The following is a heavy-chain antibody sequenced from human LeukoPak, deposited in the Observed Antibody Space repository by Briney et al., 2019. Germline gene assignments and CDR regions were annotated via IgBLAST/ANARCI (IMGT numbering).Heavy chain of an antibody. Sequence: GGSLRLSCAASGFTFSSYAMSWVRQAPGKGLEWVSAISGSGGSTYYADSVKGRFTISRDNSKNTLYLQMNSLRAEDTAVYYCAKDQYYYDSSGYYGDAFDIWGRGTMVTVSS. CDR2: ISGSGGST. CDR1: GFTFSSYA. V-gene: IGHV3-23*01. J-gene: IGHJ3*02. D-gene: IGHD3-22*01. CDR3: AKDQYYYDSSGYYGDAFDI.